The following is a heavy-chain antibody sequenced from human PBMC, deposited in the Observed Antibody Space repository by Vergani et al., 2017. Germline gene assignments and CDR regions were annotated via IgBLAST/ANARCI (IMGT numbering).Heavy chain of an antibody. CDR2: ISGSGGST. J-gene: IGHJ4*02. Sequence: EVQLLESGGGLVQPGGSLRLSCAASGFTFSSYAMSWVRQAPGKGLEWVSAISGSGGSTYYADSVKGRFTISRDNSKNTLYLQMNSLRAEDTAVYYCAKDLDSSSWYGVLFDYWGQGTLVTVSS. CDR3: AKDLDSSSWYGVLFDY. CDR1: GFTFSSYA. D-gene: IGHD6-13*01. V-gene: IGHV3-23*01.